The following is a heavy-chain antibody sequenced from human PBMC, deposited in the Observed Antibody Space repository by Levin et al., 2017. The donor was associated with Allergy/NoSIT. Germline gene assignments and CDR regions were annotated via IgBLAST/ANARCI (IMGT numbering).Heavy chain of an antibody. D-gene: IGHD1-7*01. CDR2: LLPLFLPS. CDR3: ARGTDTLNWNYDYYYYYMDV. J-gene: IGHJ6*03. CDR1: GGTFSSYA. Sequence: PCKASGGTFSSYAITWVRQAPGQFLSFLFFLLPLFLPSLSSPPFPYRVTITADESTTTAYMELSSLRSEDTAVYYCARGTDTLNWNYDYYYYYMDVWGKGTTVTVSS. V-gene: IGHV1-69*01.